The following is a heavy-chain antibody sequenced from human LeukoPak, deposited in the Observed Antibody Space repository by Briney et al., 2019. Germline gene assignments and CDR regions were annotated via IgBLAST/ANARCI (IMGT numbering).Heavy chain of an antibody. V-gene: IGHV1-18*01. J-gene: IGHJ3*02. CDR3: ARNMTTSGPIDIEDAFDI. Sequence: GASVKVSCKASGYTFTSYGISWVRQAPGQGLAWIGWISANNGKTKYAHNLQGRVAMTTDTSVSTAYMELRSLRSDDTAVYYCARNMTTSGPIDIEDAFDIWGQGTMVTVSS. CDR2: ISANNGKT. CDR1: GYTFTSYG. D-gene: IGHD4-17*01.